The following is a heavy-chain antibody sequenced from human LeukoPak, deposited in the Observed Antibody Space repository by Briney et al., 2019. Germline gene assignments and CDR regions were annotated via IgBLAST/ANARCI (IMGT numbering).Heavy chain of an antibody. Sequence: GGSLRLSCAASGLTFSSFAMSWVRQAPGKGLEWVSGISGSGGNTYYADSLKGRFTISRDNSKNTLYLQMNSLRAEDTAVYYCAKRGGLPPLDYYYYYMDVWGKGTTVTVSS. CDR2: ISGSGGNT. CDR3: AKRGGLPPLDYYYYYMDV. V-gene: IGHV3-23*01. J-gene: IGHJ6*03. D-gene: IGHD2-21*02. CDR1: GLTFSSFA.